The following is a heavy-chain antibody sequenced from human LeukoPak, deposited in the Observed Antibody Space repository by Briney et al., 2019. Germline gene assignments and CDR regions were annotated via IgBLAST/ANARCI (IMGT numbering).Heavy chain of an antibody. D-gene: IGHD3-10*01. Sequence: ASVKVSCKASGYTFTSYGISWVRQAPGQGREWMGWISAYNGNTNYAQKLQGRVTMTTDTSTSTAYMELRSLRSDDTAVYYCARDYRDVLLWFGELSKWGQGTLVTVSS. CDR1: GYTFTSYG. CDR3: ARDYRDVLLWFGELSK. J-gene: IGHJ4*02. CDR2: ISAYNGNT. V-gene: IGHV1-18*01.